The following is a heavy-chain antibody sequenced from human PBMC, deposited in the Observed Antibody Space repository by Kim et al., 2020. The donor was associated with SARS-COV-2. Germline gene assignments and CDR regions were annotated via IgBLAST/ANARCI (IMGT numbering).Heavy chain of an antibody. D-gene: IGHD3-10*01. Sequence: GGSLRLSCAASGFTFSSYAMHWVRQAPGKGLEWVAVISYDGSNKYYADSVKGRFTISRDNSKNTLYLQMNSLRAEDTAVYYCARDLGSGTIDGYYYYMDVWGKGTTVTVSS. CDR3: ARDLGSGTIDGYYYYMDV. CDR1: GFTFSSYA. V-gene: IGHV3-30-3*01. CDR2: ISYDGSNK. J-gene: IGHJ6*03.